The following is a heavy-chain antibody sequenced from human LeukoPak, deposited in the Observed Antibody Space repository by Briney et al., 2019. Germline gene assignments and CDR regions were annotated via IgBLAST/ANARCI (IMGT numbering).Heavy chain of an antibody. CDR1: GGSISSSDYY. Sequence: SETLSLTCTVSGGSISSSDYYWSWIRQPPGKGLEWIGYIYHSGSTYYNPSLKSRVTMSLDTSNNQFSLKLSSVTAADTAVYYCARDPGHYGMDVWGQGTTVTVSS. J-gene: IGHJ6*02. CDR3: ARDPGHYGMDV. CDR2: IYHSGST. V-gene: IGHV4-30-2*01.